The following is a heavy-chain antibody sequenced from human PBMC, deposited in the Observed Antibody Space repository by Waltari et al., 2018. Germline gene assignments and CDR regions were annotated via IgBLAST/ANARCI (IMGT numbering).Heavy chain of an antibody. J-gene: IGHJ6*02. Sequence: QVQLQESGPGLVKPSETLSLTCTVSGGSISSYYWSWIRQPPGKGLEWIGYIYYSGSTNYNPTLKSRVTISVDTSKNQFSLKLSSVTAADTAVYYCARAMGSPVGYYGMDVWGQGTTVIVSS. CDR1: GGSISSYY. CDR3: ARAMGSPVGYYGMDV. CDR2: IYYSGST. D-gene: IGHD3-10*01. V-gene: IGHV4-59*01.